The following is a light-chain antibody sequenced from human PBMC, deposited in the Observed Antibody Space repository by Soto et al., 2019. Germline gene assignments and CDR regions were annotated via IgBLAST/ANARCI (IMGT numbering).Light chain of an antibody. Sequence: QSVLTQPPSASGTPGQRVTSSCSGSSSNIETNDIYWHQHLPGSAPKLLIYSNDQRTSGVPDRFSASKSGTSASLAISGLRSEDEAEYFCATWDDSLSGVVFGGGTKLTVL. CDR1: SSNIETND. CDR2: SND. J-gene: IGLJ2*01. CDR3: ATWDDSLSGVV. V-gene: IGLV1-47*02.